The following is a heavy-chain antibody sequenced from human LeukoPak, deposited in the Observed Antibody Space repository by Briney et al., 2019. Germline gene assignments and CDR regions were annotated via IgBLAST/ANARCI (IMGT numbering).Heavy chain of an antibody. Sequence: GESLKISCKGSGYSFTSYWIGWVRQMPGKGLEWMGIIYPGDSDTRYSPSFQGQVTISADKSISTAYLQWISLKAPDTAIYFFARYYSGRYPYYYYYYMDVWGKGTTVTVSS. CDR1: GYSFTSYW. V-gene: IGHV5-51*01. CDR2: IYPGDSDT. J-gene: IGHJ6*03. CDR3: ARYYSGRYPYYYYYYMDV. D-gene: IGHD4-23*01.